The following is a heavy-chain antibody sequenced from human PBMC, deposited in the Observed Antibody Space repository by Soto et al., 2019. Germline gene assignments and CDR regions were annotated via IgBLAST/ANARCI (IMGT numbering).Heavy chain of an antibody. V-gene: IGHV4-30-2*01. CDR3: ARRVVRGVNLPS. Sequence: PSETLSLTCAVSGGSISSGGYSWSWIRQPPGKGLEWIGYIYHSGSTYYNPSLKSRVTISVDTSKNQFSLNLSSVTAADTAVYYCARRVVRGVNLPSWGQGTLVTVSS. CDR1: GGSISSGGYS. CDR2: IYHSGST. J-gene: IGHJ5*02. D-gene: IGHD3-10*01.